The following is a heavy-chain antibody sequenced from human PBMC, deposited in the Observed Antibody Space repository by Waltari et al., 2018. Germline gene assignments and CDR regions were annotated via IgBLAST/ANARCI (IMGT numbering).Heavy chain of an antibody. CDR1: GGSFSGYY. Sequence: QVQLQQWGAGLLKPSETLSLTCAVYGGSFSGYYWSWIRQPPGKGLEWIGEINHSGSTNYNPSLKSRVTISVDTSKNQFSLKLSSVTAADTAVYYCARGRGVYCSGGSCYPPYYYYYYMDVWGKGTTVTVSS. D-gene: IGHD2-15*01. V-gene: IGHV4-34*01. CDR2: INHSGST. J-gene: IGHJ6*03. CDR3: ARGRGVYCSGGSCYPPYYYYYYMDV.